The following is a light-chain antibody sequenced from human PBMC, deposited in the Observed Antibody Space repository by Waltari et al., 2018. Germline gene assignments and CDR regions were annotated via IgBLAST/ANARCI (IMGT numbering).Light chain of an antibody. CDR3: QQYDGSPHT. CDR2: ASS. J-gene: IGKJ1*01. CDR1: QSVSSTY. Sequence: EIVLTQSPGTLSMSPGEGATLSCRASQSVSSTYIAWYQQRPGQAPRLLIYASSSRATGIPDRFSGSGSATDFTLTISRLEPEDFAVYYCQQYDGSPHTFGQGTKVEXK. V-gene: IGKV3-20*01.